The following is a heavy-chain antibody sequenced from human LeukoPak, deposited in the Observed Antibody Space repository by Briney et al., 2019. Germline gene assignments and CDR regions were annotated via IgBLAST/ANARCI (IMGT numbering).Heavy chain of an antibody. CDR3: AKDSSSLTGGTDY. J-gene: IGHJ4*02. CDR2: ISSSSSYI. D-gene: IGHD7-27*01. V-gene: IGHV3-21*04. CDR1: GFTFSSYS. Sequence: PGGSLRLSCAASGFTFSSYSMNWVRQAPGKGLEWVSSISSSSSYIYYADSVKGRFTISRDNAKNSLYLQMNSLRTEDTALYYCAKDSSSLTGGTDYWGQGTLVTVSS.